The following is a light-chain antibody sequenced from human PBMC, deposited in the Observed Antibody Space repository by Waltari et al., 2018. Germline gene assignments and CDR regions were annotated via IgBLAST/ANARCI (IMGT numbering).Light chain of an antibody. J-gene: IGLJ1*01. V-gene: IGLV1-44*01. CDR1: SPSIGSNT. Sequence: QSVLPQPPSASGGPGQRVTISCSGSSPSIGSNTVNWDQPLPGTAPKLLIYPDNERHAGVPDRCSGSKSGTSASLAISGLQSDDEADYYCSAWDDSLNAYVFGTGTKVSVL. CDR3: SAWDDSLNAYV. CDR2: PDN.